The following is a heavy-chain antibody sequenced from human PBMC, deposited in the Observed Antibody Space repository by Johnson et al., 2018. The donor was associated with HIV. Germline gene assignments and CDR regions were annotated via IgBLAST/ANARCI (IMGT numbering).Heavy chain of an antibody. J-gene: IGHJ3*02. CDR1: GFTFSRYG. V-gene: IGHV3-33*01. CDR2: IWYDGSEK. CDR3: ARDRGTMIVVGSAFDI. D-gene: IGHD3-22*01. Sequence: QVQLVESGGGVVQPGRSPRLSCAASGFTFSRYGMHWVRQALGKGLEWVAVIWYDGSEKYYVDSVKGRFTISRDNAKNSLHLQMNSLRVEDTAVYYCARDRGTMIVVGSAFDIWGQGTRVTVSS.